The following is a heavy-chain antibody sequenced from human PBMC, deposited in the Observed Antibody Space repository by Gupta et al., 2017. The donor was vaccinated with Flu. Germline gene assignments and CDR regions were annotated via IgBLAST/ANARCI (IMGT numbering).Heavy chain of an antibody. V-gene: IGHV4-39*02. Sequence: YCWGWIRQSQGEGREGIGIVFHSGMTYYTPSRRSRVTMSVDVSKNQFSLKLSSVNAADTAVYYCARESNSNLNYVYSGMEVWGQGAT. CDR1: YC. J-gene: IGHJ6*02. D-gene: IGHD7-27*01. CDR2: VFHSGMT. CDR3: ARESNSNLNYVYSGMEV.